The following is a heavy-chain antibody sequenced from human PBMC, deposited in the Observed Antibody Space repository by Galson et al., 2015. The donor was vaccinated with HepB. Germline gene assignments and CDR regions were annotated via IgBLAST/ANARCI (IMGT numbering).Heavy chain of an antibody. D-gene: IGHD3-10*01. CDR2: IYWNDDK. J-gene: IGHJ4*02. CDR3: AHFSGSYYKPATPFDY. V-gene: IGHV2-5*01. Sequence: PALVKPTQTLTLTCTFSGFSLSTSGVGVGWIRQPPGKALEWLALIYWNDDKRYSPSLKSRLTITKDTSTNQVVLTMTNMDPVDTATYYCAHFSGSYYKPATPFDYWGQGTLVTVSS. CDR1: GFSLSTSGVG.